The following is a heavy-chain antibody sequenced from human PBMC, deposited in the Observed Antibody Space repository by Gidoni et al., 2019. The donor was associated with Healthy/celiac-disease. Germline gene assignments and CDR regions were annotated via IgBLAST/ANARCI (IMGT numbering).Heavy chain of an antibody. CDR2: ILYDGSNK. D-gene: IGHD2-21*02. CDR3: AIYPYCGGDCYPPRDY. V-gene: IGHV3-33*01. CDR1: GFTFSTYG. Sequence: QVQLVASGGGVVQPGRSLRLSCAASGFTFSTYGMHWVRQAPGKGLEWVAVILYDGSNKYYADSVKGRFTISRDNSKNTLYLQMNSLRAEDTAVYYCAIYPYCGGDCYPPRDYWGQGTLVTVSS. J-gene: IGHJ4*02.